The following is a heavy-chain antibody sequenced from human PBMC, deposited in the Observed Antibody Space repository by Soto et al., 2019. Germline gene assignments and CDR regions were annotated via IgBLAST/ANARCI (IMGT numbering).Heavy chain of an antibody. D-gene: IGHD4-4*01. V-gene: IGHV4-31*03. J-gene: IGHJ4*02. Sequence: SETLSLTCTVSGGSISSCGYYWSWIRQHPGKGLEWIGYIYYSGSTYYNPSLKSRVTISVDTSKNQFSLKLSSVTAADTAVYYCARGNDYSNSFDYWGQGTLVTVSS. CDR1: GGSISSCGYY. CDR3: ARGNDYSNSFDY. CDR2: IYYSGST.